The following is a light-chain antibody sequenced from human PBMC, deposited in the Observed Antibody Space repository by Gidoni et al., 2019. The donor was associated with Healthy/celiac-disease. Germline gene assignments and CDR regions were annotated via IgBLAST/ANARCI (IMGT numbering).Light chain of an antibody. CDR3: QQRSNWPRGDLT. J-gene: IGKJ4*01. CDR1: QSVSSY. Sequence: DIVLTQSPATLSLSPGERATLSCRASQSVSSYLAWYQQKPGQAPRLLIYDASNRATGIPARFSGSGSGTDFTLTISSLEPEDFAVYYCQQRSNWPRGDLTFGGGTKVEIK. V-gene: IGKV3-11*01. CDR2: DAS.